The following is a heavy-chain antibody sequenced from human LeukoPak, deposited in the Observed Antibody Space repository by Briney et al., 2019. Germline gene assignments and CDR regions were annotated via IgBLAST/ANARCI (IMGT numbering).Heavy chain of an antibody. V-gene: IGHV4-61*02. CDR2: IYTSGST. CDR1: GGSISSGSYY. J-gene: IGHJ3*02. Sequence: KPSETLSLTCTVSGGSISSGSYYWSWIRQPAGKGLEWIGRIYTSGSTNYNPSLKSRVTISVDTSKNQFSLKLSSVTAADTAVYYCARASMRTGDDAFDIWGQGTMVTVSS. CDR3: ARASMRTGDDAFDI. D-gene: IGHD2/OR15-2a*01.